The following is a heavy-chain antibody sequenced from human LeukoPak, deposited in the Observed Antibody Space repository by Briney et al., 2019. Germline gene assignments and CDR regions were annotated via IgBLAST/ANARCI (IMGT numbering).Heavy chain of an antibody. CDR2: INPSGGST. CDR3: ARGARLYCSGGSCYSGY. Sequence: ASVKVSCKASGHTFTSYYMHWVRQAPGQGLEWMGIINPSGGSTSYAQKFQGRVTMTRDTSTSTVYMELSSLRSEDTAVYYCARGARLYCSGGSCYSGYWGQGTLVTVSS. D-gene: IGHD2-15*01. J-gene: IGHJ4*02. V-gene: IGHV1-46*01. CDR1: GHTFTSYY.